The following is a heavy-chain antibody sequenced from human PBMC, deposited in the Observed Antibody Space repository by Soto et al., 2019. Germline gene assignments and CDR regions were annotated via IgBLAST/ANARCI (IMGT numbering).Heavy chain of an antibody. Sequence: QVQLQESGPGLVKPSRTLSLTGTFSVGSISTGGYYWTWIRQHPGKGLEWIGYIYYSGSTYYNPSLKSRVTISVDTSKNQFSLKLSSVTAADTAVYYCARGLSVTLFDNWGQGTLVTVSS. CDR2: IYYSGST. V-gene: IGHV4-31*03. CDR3: ARGLSVTLFDN. D-gene: IGHD4-17*01. CDR1: VGSISTGGYY. J-gene: IGHJ4*02.